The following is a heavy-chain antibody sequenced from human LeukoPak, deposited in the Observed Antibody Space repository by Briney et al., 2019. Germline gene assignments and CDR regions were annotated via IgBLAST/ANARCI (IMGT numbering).Heavy chain of an antibody. CDR1: GYTFSTFD. J-gene: IGHJ4*02. Sequence: GGSLRLSCAASGYTFSTFDMHWVRQASGRGLEWVSCIAATGETYYAGYVKGRFTISRENAKNSLYLQMNSLRAGDTAVYYCARDTLVSCSGGSCYSGNDYWGQGTLVTVSS. CDR2: IAATGET. D-gene: IGHD2-15*01. V-gene: IGHV3-13*01. CDR3: ARDTLVSCSGGSCYSGNDY.